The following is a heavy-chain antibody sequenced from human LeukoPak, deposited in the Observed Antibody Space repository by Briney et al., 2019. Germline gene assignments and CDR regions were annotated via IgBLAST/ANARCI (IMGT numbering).Heavy chain of an antibody. CDR3: ARAPRSWGFDY. CDR2: IYSGGST. V-gene: IGHV3-53*01. D-gene: IGHD7-27*01. J-gene: IGHJ4*02. CDR1: GFTVSSNY. Sequence: GGSLRLSCAASGFTVSSNYMSWVRQAPGKGLEWVSVIYSGGSTYYADSVKGRFTISRDNSKNTLYLQMNSLRAEDTAVYYCARAPRSWGFDYWGQGTLVTVSS.